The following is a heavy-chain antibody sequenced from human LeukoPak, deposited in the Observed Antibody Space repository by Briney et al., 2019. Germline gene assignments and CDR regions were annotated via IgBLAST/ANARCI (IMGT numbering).Heavy chain of an antibody. CDR1: GYTVTSCG. D-gene: IGHD6-13*01. CDR2: ISADNGYT. J-gene: IGHJ4*02. V-gene: IGHV1-18*01. CDR3: ARGRSSWYQSAFAY. Sequence: ASVKVSCKASGYTVTSCGISWVRQAPGQGLEWMGWISADNGYTNYAQKLQGRVTMTTDTSTSTAYMELRSLRSDDTAVYYCARGRSSWYQSAFAYWGQGTLVTVSS.